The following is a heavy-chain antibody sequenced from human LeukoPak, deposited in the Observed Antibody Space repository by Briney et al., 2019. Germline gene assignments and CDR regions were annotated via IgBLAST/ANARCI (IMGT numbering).Heavy chain of an antibody. D-gene: IGHD3-22*01. J-gene: IGHJ3*02. Sequence: GGSLRLSCGASGFIFSRYSMNWVRQAPGKGLEWVSSISTSSSYIYYADSVKGRFTISRDNAKNSLYLQMNSLRAEDTAVYYCARDHYYDSSGYTPAGDAFDIWGQGTMVTVSS. CDR2: ISTSSSYI. CDR1: GFIFSRYS. V-gene: IGHV3-21*06. CDR3: ARDHYYDSSGYTPAGDAFDI.